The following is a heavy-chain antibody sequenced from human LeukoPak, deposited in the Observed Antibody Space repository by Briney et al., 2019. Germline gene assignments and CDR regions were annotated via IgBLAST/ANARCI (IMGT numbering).Heavy chain of an antibody. Sequence: SQTLSLTCAISGDSVSSNTAAWKWIRQSPSRGLEWLGRTYYRSKWYNDYAVSVKSRITINPDTSKNQFSLHLNSVTPEDTAVYYCARDLPPGAAGVSGRFESWGQGNLVTVSS. D-gene: IGHD6-13*01. CDR1: GDSVSSNTAA. V-gene: IGHV6-1*01. J-gene: IGHJ4*02. CDR3: ARDLPPGAAGVSGRFES. CDR2: TYYRSKWYN.